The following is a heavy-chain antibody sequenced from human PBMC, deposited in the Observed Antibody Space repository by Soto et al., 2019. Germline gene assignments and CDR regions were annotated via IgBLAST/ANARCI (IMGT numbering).Heavy chain of an antibody. D-gene: IGHD2-2*01. CDR1: GFTFSSYG. Sequence: GGSLRLSCAASGFTFSSYGMHWVRQAPGKGLEWVAVIWYDGSNKYYADSVKGRFTISRDNSKNTLYLQMNSLRAEDTAVYYCARDPVPAAIVGYYYYYMDVWGKGTTVTVSS. CDR2: IWYDGSNK. J-gene: IGHJ6*03. V-gene: IGHV3-33*01. CDR3: ARDPVPAAIVGYYYYYMDV.